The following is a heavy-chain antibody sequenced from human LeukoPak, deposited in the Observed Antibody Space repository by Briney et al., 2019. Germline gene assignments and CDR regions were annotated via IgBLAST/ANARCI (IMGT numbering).Heavy chain of an antibody. V-gene: IGHV3-30*04. Sequence: GGSLRLSCAASGFTFSSYAMHWVRQAPGKGLEWVAVISYDGSNKYYADSVKGRFTISRDNSKNTLYLQMNSLRAEDTAVYYCARDYLRTQDDWYDAFDIWGQGTMVTVSS. J-gene: IGHJ3*02. CDR3: ARDYLRTQDDWYDAFDI. CDR1: GFTFSSYA. CDR2: ISYDGSNK. D-gene: IGHD3-9*01.